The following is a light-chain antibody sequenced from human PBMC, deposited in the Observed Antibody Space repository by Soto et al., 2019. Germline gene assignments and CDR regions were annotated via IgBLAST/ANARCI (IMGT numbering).Light chain of an antibody. CDR3: LQESNYPLT. CDR1: QGVRDD. Sequence: IQMTQSPSSLSASVGDRVTITCRASQGVRDDVGWYQQKPGKAPKLLIYSASTLQSGVPSRFSGSGSGTDFTLTIIGLQPEDFATYYCLQESNYPLTFGGGTKVAIK. J-gene: IGKJ4*01. V-gene: IGKV1-6*01. CDR2: SAS.